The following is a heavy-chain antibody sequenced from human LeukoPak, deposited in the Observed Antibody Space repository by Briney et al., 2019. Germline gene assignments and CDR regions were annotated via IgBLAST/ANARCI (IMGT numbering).Heavy chain of an antibody. CDR3: ARDGLYYDSSGYYQGY. CDR2: IIPILGIA. D-gene: IGHD3-22*01. Sequence: SVKVSCKASGGTFSSYAISWVRQAPGQGLEWMGRIIPILGIANYAQKFQGRVTTTADKSTSTAYMELSSLRSEDTAVYYCARDGLYYDSSGYYQGYWGQGTLVTVSS. CDR1: GGTFSSYA. J-gene: IGHJ4*02. V-gene: IGHV1-69*04.